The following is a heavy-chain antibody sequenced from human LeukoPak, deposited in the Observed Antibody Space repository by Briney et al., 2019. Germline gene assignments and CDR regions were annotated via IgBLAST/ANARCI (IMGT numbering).Heavy chain of an antibody. CDR2: ISSSSSSYI. V-gene: IGHV3-21*01. D-gene: IGHD2-21*02. CDR1: GFTFSSYS. Sequence: KPGGSLRLSCAASGFTFSSYSMNWVRQAPGEGLEWVSSISSSSSSYIYYADSVKGRFTISRDNAKNSLYLQMNSLRAEDTAVYYCARDRRGGDCCGPRKRSAFDIWGQGAMVTVSS. CDR3: ARDRRGGDCCGPRKRSAFDI. J-gene: IGHJ3*02.